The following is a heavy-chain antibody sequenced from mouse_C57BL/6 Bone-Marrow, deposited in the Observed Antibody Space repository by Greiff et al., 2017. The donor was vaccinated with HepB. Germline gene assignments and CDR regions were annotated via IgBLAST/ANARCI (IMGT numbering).Heavy chain of an antibody. CDR1: GYSITSGYY. D-gene: IGHD1-1*01. J-gene: IGHJ3*01. CDR2: ISYDGSN. Sequence: VQLKESGPGLVKPSQSLSLTCSVTGYSITSGYYWNWIRQFPGNKLEWMGYISYDGSNNYNPSLKNRISITRDTSKNQFFLKLNSVTTEDTATYYCARFYGFAYWGQGTLVTVSA. V-gene: IGHV3-6*01. CDR3: ARFYGFAY.